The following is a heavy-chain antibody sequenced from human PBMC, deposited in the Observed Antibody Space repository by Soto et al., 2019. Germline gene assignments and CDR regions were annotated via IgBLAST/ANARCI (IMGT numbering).Heavy chain of an antibody. J-gene: IGHJ4*02. V-gene: IGHV1-18*01. CDR3: ARDVGNGFGYGHGY. Sequence: QVQLVQSGAEVKKPGASVTVSCKVSGYTFTTYGISGVRQAPGQGLEWMGWISTSNGGTNYVQNLQGRVTMTTDTSTSTGYLELRSLRSDDTAVYYCARDVGNGFGYGHGYWGQGTLVTVSS. D-gene: IGHD5-18*01. CDR1: GYTFTTYG. CDR2: ISTSNGGT.